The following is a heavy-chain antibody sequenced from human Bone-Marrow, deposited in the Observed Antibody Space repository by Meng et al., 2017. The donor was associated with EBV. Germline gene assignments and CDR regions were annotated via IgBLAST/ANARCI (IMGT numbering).Heavy chain of an antibody. V-gene: IGHV4-30-4*01. CDR3: ARAGRGYGDFEYYFDY. D-gene: IGHD4-17*01. CDR1: GDSFHSGGDY. Sequence: HVQRPGSGPSPVMPSHALSLPGAGSGDSFHSGGDYWSWIRQPPGKGLEWIGYIYYRSSTYYTPSLKTRLTISLDTSKSQFSLKLYSVTAADTAMYYCARAGRGYGDFEYYFDYWGQGTLVTVSS. J-gene: IGHJ4*02. CDR2: IYYRSST.